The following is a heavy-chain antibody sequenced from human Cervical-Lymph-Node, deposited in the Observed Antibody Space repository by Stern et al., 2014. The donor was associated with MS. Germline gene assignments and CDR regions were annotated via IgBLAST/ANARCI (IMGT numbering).Heavy chain of an antibody. J-gene: IGHJ5*02. CDR1: GVTFGNYG. CDR2: ISWSSGNI. V-gene: IGHV3-9*01. D-gene: IGHD3-22*01. Sequence: VQLVESGGGLVQPGGALRLSCAASGVTFGNYGMPWGRPAPGKGLEGGSFISWSSGNIGYADSVKGRFTISRDNTKKSLYLQMNSLRTEDTALYYCAKDMEVNMIGGPSAWGQGTLITVSS. CDR3: AKDMEVNMIGGPSA.